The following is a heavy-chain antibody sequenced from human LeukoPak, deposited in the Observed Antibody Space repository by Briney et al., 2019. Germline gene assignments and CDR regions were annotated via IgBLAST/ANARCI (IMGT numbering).Heavy chain of an antibody. CDR2: INPNSGGT. D-gene: IGHD2-2*02. Sequence: ASVKVSCKASGYTFTSYGISWVRQAPGQGLEWMGWINPNSGGTNYAQKFQGRVTMTRDTSISTAYMELSRLRSDDTAVYYCARAEACCSSTSCYTADYWGQGTLVTVSS. CDR1: GYTFTSYG. V-gene: IGHV1-2*02. CDR3: ARAEACCSSTSCYTADY. J-gene: IGHJ4*02.